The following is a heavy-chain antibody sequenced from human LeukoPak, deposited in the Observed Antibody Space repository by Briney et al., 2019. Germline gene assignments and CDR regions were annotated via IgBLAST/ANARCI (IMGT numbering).Heavy chain of an antibody. Sequence: GGSLRLSCAASGFTFSSYEMNWVRQAPGKGLEWVSYISSSGSTIYPADSVKGRFTISRDNAKNSLCLQMNSLRAEDTAVYYCARDGSGWYDYWGQGILVTVSS. V-gene: IGHV3-48*03. CDR1: GFTFSSYE. CDR2: ISSSGSTI. CDR3: ARDGSGWYDY. J-gene: IGHJ4*02. D-gene: IGHD6-19*01.